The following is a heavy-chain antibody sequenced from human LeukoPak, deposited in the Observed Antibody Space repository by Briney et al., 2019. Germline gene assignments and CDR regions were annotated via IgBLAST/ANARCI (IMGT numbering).Heavy chain of an antibody. CDR1: GGSISSYY. V-gene: IGHV4-59*01. J-gene: IGHJ4*02. CDR3: AREPPPSGDYRESFFDY. Sequence: SETLSLTCTVSGGSISSYYWSWIRQPPGKGLEWIGYIYYSGSTNYNPSLKSRVTISVDTSKNQFSLKLSSVTAADTAVYYCAREPPPSGDYRESFFDYWGQGTLVTVSS. CDR2: IYYSGST. D-gene: IGHD4-17*01.